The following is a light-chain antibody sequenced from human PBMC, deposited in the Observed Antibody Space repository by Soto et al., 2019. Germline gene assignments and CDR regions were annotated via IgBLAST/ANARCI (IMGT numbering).Light chain of an antibody. CDR2: DTR. CDR1: TGTVTSGHF. J-gene: IGLJ2*01. V-gene: IGLV7-46*01. Sequence: QAVVTQEPSLTVSPGGTVTLTCGSSTGTVTSGHFPYWFQQKPGQAPRALIFDTRNKHSWTPARFSGSLLGGKAALTLSGADPEDEATYYCLLYYDVIRVFGGGTKLTVL. CDR3: LLYYDVIRV.